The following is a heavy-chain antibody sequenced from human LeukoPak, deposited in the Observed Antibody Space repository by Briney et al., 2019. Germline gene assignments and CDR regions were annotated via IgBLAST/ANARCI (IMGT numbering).Heavy chain of an antibody. V-gene: IGHV4-61*02. CDR2: IYTSGST. CDR3: ARELTIFGVVMDWFDP. J-gene: IGHJ5*02. CDR1: GDSISTSNYY. D-gene: IGHD3-3*01. Sequence: SETLSLTCTVSGDSISTSNYYWSWIRQPAGKGLEWIGRIYTSGSTNYNPSLKSRVTMSVDTSKNQFSLKLSSVTAADTAVYYCARELTIFGVVMDWFDPWGQGTLVTVSS.